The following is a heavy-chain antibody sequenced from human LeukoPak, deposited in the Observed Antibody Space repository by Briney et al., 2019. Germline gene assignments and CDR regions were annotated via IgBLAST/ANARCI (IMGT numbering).Heavy chain of an antibody. CDR2: INAGNGNT. CDR3: ARAEGYYYYMDV. J-gene: IGHJ6*03. D-gene: IGHD1-14*01. V-gene: IGHV1-3*03. Sequence: ASVKVSCKASGYTFTSYAMHWVRQAPGQRLEWMGWINAGNGNTKYSQEFQGRVTITRDTSASTAYMELSSLRSEDMAVYYCARAEGYYYYMDVWGKGTTVTVSS. CDR1: GYTFTSYA.